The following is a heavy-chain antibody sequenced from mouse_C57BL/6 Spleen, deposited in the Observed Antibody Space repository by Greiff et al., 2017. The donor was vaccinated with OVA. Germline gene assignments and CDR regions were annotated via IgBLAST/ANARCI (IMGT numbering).Heavy chain of an antibody. CDR2: ISDGGSYT. CDR1: GFTFSSYA. Sequence: EVKLVESGGGLVKPGGSLKLSCAASGFTFSSYAMSWVRQTPEKRLEWVATISDGGSYTYYPDNVKGRFTISRDNAKNNLYLQMSHLKSEDTAMYYCAREDYGSLFAYWGQGTLVTVSA. CDR3: AREDYGSLFAY. J-gene: IGHJ3*01. V-gene: IGHV5-4*01. D-gene: IGHD1-1*01.